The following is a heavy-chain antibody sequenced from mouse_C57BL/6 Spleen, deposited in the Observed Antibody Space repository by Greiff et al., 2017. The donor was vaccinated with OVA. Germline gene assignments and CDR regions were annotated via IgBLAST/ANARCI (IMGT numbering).Heavy chain of an antibody. CDR3: ARSEDLAY. V-gene: IGHV1-64*01. CDR2: IHPNTGGT. J-gene: IGHJ3*01. Sequence: QVQLQQPGAELVKPGASVKLSCKASGYTFTGYWMHWVKQRPGQGLEWIGIIHPNTGGTDYNQKFKSKATLTVDKSSSTAYMQRSSLTSEDSAVYYCARSEDLAYWGQGTLVTVAA. CDR1: GYTFTGYW.